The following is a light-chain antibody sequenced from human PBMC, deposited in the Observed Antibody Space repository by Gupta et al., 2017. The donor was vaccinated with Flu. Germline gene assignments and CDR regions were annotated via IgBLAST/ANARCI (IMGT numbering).Light chain of an antibody. CDR3: AAGDDSRIGWV. Sequence: QSVLTQPPSASGTPGQRVTISCSGSSSNIGSNYVYWYQQLPGTAPKLLIYRNNQRRSGVPDRFSGSKYGTSAALAISGLQAEDDADYYCAAGDDSRIGWVFGGGTKLTVL. CDR2: RNN. V-gene: IGLV1-47*01. CDR1: SSNIGSNY. J-gene: IGLJ3*02.